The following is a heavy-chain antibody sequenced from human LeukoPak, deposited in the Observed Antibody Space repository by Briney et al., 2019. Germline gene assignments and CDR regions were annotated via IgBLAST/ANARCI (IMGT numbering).Heavy chain of an antibody. J-gene: IGHJ3*02. V-gene: IGHV4-59*08. CDR2: IYSSGST. CDR1: GGSISSYY. CDR3: ARQGSGGRAFDI. Sequence: SETLSLTCIVSGGSISSYYWSWIRQPPGKGLEWIGYIYSSGSTNSNPSLKSRVTVSVDTSKSQFSLKMTSVTAADTAVYYCARQGSGGRAFDIWGQGTMVTVSS. D-gene: IGHD1-26*01.